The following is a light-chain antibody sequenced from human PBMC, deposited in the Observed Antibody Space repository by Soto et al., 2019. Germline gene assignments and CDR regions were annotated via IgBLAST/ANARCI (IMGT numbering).Light chain of an antibody. J-gene: IGLJ2*01. CDR3: SSYAGSNNLV. CDR1: SSAVGGYNY. CDR2: EVT. Sequence: QSVLTQPPSASGSPGQSVTISCTGTSSAVGGYNYVSWYRQHPGKAPKLMIYEVTKRPSGVPDRFSGSKSGNTASLTVSGLQAEDEADYYCSSYAGSNNLVFGGGTKLTVL. V-gene: IGLV2-8*01.